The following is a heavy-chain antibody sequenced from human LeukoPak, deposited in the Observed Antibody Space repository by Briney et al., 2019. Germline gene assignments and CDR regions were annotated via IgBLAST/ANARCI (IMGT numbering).Heavy chain of an antibody. D-gene: IGHD3-22*01. CDR3: AKDLYYDSSAALED. CDR2: ISGSGGST. Sequence: GASLRLCCAASGFTFSSYAMSWVRQAAGKGLEWVSAISGSGGSTYYADSVKGRFTISRDNSKNTLYLQMNSLRAEDTAVYYCAKDLYYDSSAALEDWGQGTLVTVSS. J-gene: IGHJ4*02. V-gene: IGHV3-23*01. CDR1: GFTFSSYA.